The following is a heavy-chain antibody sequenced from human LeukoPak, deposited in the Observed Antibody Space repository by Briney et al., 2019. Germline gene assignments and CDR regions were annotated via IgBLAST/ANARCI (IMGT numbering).Heavy chain of an antibody. Sequence: SETLSLTCAVYGGSFSGYYWSWIRQPPGKGLEWIREINHSGSTNYNPSLKSRVTISVDTSKNQFSLKLSSVTAADTAVYYCASLPGDHRWGQGTLVTVSS. J-gene: IGHJ4*02. CDR1: GGSFSGYY. CDR2: INHSGST. V-gene: IGHV4-34*01. CDR3: ASLPGDHR. D-gene: IGHD3-10*01.